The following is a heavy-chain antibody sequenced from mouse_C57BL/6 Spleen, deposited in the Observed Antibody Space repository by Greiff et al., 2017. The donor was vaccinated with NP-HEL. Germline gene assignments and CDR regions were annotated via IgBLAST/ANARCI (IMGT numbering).Heavy chain of an antibody. Sequence: QVQLKQPGAELVRPGSSVKLSCKASGYTFTSYWMHWVKQRPIQGLEWIGNIDPSDSETHYNQKFKDKATLTVDKSSSTAYMQLSSLTSEDSAVYYCARSVNWGYFDYWGQGTTLTVSS. J-gene: IGHJ2*01. D-gene: IGHD4-1*01. V-gene: IGHV1-52*01. CDR1: GYTFTSYW. CDR3: ARSVNWGYFDY. CDR2: IDPSDSET.